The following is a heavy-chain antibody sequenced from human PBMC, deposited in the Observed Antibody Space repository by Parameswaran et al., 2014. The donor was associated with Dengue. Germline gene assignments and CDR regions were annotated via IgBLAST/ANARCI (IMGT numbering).Heavy chain of an antibody. V-gene: IGHV1-69*01. J-gene: IGHJ6*02. CDR2: IIPIFGTA. CDR3: ARSILVGAGHPYYYYYGMDV. D-gene: IGHD2-21*01. Sequence: SWVRQAPGQGLEWMGGIIPIFGTANYAQKFQGRVTITADESTSTAYMELSSLRSEDTAVYYCARSILVGAGHPYYYYYGMDVWGQGTTVTVSS.